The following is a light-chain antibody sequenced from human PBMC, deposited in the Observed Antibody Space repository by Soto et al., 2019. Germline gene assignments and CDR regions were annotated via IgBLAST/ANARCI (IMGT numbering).Light chain of an antibody. J-gene: IGLJ2*01. CDR1: SSNIGSFYD. CDR3: QSYDNSLSHVV. Sequence: QSVLTQPPSVSGAPGQRVTIPCTGSSSNIGSFYDVHGYQQLPGTVPKLLIYGDNNRPSGVPDRFSDSKSGTSASLAIPGLQAYDEADYYCQSYDNSLSHVVFGGGTKLTVL. CDR2: GDN. V-gene: IGLV1-40*01.